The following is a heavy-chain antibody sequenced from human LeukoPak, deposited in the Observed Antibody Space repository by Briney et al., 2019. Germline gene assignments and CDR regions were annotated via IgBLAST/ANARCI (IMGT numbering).Heavy chain of an antibody. CDR1: GGSISSYY. D-gene: IGHD7-27*01. Sequence: ETLSLTCTVSGGSISSYYWSWIRQPPGKGLEWVSSISGSGSNTLDADSVRGRFTISRDNARNTLFLQMNGLRAGDTAIYYCAKANEATEEHYFDYWGQGSLVTVSS. V-gene: IGHV3-23*01. J-gene: IGHJ4*02. CDR3: AKANEATEEHYFDY. CDR2: ISGSGSNT.